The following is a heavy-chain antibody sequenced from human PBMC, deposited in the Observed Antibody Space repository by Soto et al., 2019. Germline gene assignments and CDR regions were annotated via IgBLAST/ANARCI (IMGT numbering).Heavy chain of an antibody. D-gene: IGHD4-17*01. Sequence: GASVKVSCKASGYTFTSYDINWVRQATGQGLEWMGWMNPNSGNTGYAQKFQGRVTMTRNTSISTAYMELSNLRSEDTAVYYCARDYGVPGENYYYYGMDVWVPETLLVTVSS. J-gene: IGHJ6*02. CDR2: MNPNSGNT. V-gene: IGHV1-8*01. CDR1: GYTFTSYD. CDR3: ARDYGVPGENYYYYGMDV.